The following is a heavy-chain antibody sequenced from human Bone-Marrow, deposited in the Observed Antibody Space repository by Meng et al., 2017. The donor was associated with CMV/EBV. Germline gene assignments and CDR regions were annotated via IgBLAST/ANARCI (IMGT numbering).Heavy chain of an antibody. J-gene: IGHJ5*02. Sequence: ASVKVSCKASGYNFIGYHIHWVRQAPGQGLEWMGWINPNSGGTNYAQKFQGRVTMTRDTSISTAYMERSRLRSDDTAVYYCARDHSTSSSLSNWFDPWGQGTLVTVSS. D-gene: IGHD6-6*01. CDR1: GYNFIGYH. CDR3: ARDHSTSSSLSNWFDP. V-gene: IGHV1-2*02. CDR2: INPNSGGT.